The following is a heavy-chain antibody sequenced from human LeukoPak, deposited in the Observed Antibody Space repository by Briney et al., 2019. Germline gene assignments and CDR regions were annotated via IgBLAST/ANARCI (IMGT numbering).Heavy chain of an antibody. CDR3: ARDYYGSGSYGYFDY. D-gene: IGHD3-10*01. J-gene: IGHJ4*02. CDR1: GFTFSSYA. Sequence: GGSLRLSCAASGFTFSSYAMHWVCQAPGKGLEWVAVISYDGSNKYHADSVKGRFTISRDNSKNTVYLQMNSLRAEDTALYYCARDYYGSGSYGYFDYWGQGTLVTVSS. V-gene: IGHV3-30-3*01. CDR2: ISYDGSNK.